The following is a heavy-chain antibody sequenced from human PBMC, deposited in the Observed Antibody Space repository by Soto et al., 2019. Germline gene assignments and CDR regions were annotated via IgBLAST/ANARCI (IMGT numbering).Heavy chain of an antibody. CDR1: GFTFSSYG. CDR3: ARDLADITMVRGVIIIFGMDV. D-gene: IGHD3-10*01. J-gene: IGHJ6*02. V-gene: IGHV3-33*01. Sequence: PGGSLRLSCAASGFTFSSYGMHWVRQAPGKGLEWVAVIWYDGSNKYYADSVKGRFTISRDNSKNTLYLQMNSLRAEDTAVYYCARDLADITMVRGVIIIFGMDVCGQGTTVTVPS. CDR2: IWYDGSNK.